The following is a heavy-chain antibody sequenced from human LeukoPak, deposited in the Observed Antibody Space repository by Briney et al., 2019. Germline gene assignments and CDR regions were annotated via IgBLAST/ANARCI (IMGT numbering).Heavy chain of an antibody. CDR2: IYTSGST. CDR1: GGSISSGSYY. CDR3: ARDLRDYTRGYYYMDV. Sequence: RPSETLSLTCTVSGGSISSGSYYWSWIRQPAGKGLEWIGRIYTSGSTNYNPSLKSRVTISVDTSKNQFSLKLSSVTAADTAVYYCARDLRDYTRGYYYMDVWGKGTTVTVSS. J-gene: IGHJ6*03. D-gene: IGHD4-11*01. V-gene: IGHV4-61*02.